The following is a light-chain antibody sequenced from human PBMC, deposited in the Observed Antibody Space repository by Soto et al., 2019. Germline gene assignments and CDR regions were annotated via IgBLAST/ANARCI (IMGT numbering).Light chain of an antibody. CDR2: KTS. Sequence: EAVMTQSPATVSVSLGERTSLSCRASQSVGTNLGWYQHKPGQAPRLLIAKTSIRATGVPARFSGSGSGTEFTLTISSLQPDDFATYYCQQYSTYPLTFGGGTKVDIK. V-gene: IGKV3-15*01. CDR3: QQYSTYPLT. J-gene: IGKJ4*01. CDR1: QSVGTN.